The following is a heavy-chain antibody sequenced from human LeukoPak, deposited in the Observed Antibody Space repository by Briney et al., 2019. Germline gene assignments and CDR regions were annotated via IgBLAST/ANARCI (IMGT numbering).Heavy chain of an antibody. CDR2: ISYDGSNK. V-gene: IGHV3-30*18. D-gene: IGHD3-3*01. CDR1: GFTFSSYG. Sequence: PGRSLRLSCAASGFTFSSYGMHWVRQAPGKGLEWVAVISYDGSNKYYADSVKGRFTISRDNSKNTLYLQMNSLRAEDTAVYYCAKGSITIFGGYFDYWGQGTLVTVSS. J-gene: IGHJ4*02. CDR3: AKGSITIFGGYFDY.